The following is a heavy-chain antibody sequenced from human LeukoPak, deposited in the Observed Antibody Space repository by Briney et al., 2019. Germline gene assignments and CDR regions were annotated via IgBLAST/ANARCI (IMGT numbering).Heavy chain of an antibody. V-gene: IGHV4-39*01. D-gene: IGHD1-26*01. CDR3: ASPSKWELSDLGC. CDR1: GGSISSNTYY. CDR2: IYHTGTP. J-gene: IGHJ4*01. Sequence: KPSETLSLXCTVSGGSISSNTYYWVWIRQPPAKGLEWIWSIYHTGTPYYNPSLKSRVPISVDTSSNRSSLQLRSVTAADTATYYCASPSKWELSDLGCWGRGTLVTVSS.